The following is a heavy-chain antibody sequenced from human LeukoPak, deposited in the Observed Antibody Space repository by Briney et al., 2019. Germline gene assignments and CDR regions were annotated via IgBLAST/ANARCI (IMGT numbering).Heavy chain of an antibody. CDR1: GGSISSSSYY. Sequence: SETLSLTCTVSGGSISSSSYYWGWIRQPPGKGLEWIGSIYYSGSTYYNPSLKSRVTISVDTSKNQFSLKLSSVTAADTAVYYCAREVVGATPDYWGQGTLVTVSS. D-gene: IGHD1-26*01. CDR3: AREVVGATPDY. J-gene: IGHJ4*02. CDR2: IYYSGST. V-gene: IGHV4-39*07.